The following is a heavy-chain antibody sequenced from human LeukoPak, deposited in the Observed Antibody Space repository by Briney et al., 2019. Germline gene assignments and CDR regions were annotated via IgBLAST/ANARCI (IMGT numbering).Heavy chain of an antibody. CDR2: INPNSGGT. J-gene: IGHJ2*01. D-gene: IGHD4-17*01. CDR1: GYTFTGYY. CDR3: ARPPLTTVTTDWYFDL. V-gene: IGHV1-2*02. Sequence: GASVKVSCKASGYTFTGYYMHWVRQAPGQGLEWMGWINPNSGGTNYAQKFQGRVTMTRDTSISTAYMELSRLRSDDTAVYYCARPPLTTVTTDWYFDLWGRGTLVTVSS.